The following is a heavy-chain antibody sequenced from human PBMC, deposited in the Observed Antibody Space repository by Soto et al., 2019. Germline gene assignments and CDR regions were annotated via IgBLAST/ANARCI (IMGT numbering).Heavy chain of an antibody. CDR3: ARDRKLMTDYYYYHGMHV. V-gene: IGHV1-18*04. CDR1: GYTFTSYG. J-gene: IGHJ6*02. Sequence: ASVKVSCKASGYTFTSYGISWVRQAPGQGLEWMGWISAYNGNTNYAQKLQGRVTMTTDTSTSTAYMELRSLRSDDTAVYYCARDRKLMTDYYYYHGMHVWGQGTTVTVSS. CDR2: ISAYNGNT.